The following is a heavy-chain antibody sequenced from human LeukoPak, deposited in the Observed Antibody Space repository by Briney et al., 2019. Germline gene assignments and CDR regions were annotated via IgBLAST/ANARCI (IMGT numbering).Heavy chain of an antibody. D-gene: IGHD2-2*01. CDR2: ISYDGSNK. Sequence: PGGSLRLSCAASGFTFSSYAMHWVRQAPGKGLEWVAVISYDGSNKYYADSVKGRFTISRDNSKNTLYLQMNSLRAEDTAVYYCARGRDCSSTSCYSGFDPWGQGTLVTVSS. V-gene: IGHV3-30*04. CDR3: ARGRDCSSTSCYSGFDP. CDR1: GFTFSSYA. J-gene: IGHJ5*02.